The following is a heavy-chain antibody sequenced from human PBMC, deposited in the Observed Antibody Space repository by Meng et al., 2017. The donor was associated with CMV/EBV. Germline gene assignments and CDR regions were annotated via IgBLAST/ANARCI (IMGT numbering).Heavy chain of an antibody. Sequence: VQLWQSGSEVKKPGSSVKVSCKASGGTFSSYAISWVRQAPGQGLEWMGRIDPSDSYTNYSPSFQGHVTISADKSISTAYLQWSSLKASDTAMYYCSSTTPVAGRDYWGQGTLVTVSS. CDR3: SSTTPVAGRDY. CDR2: IDPSDSYT. V-gene: IGHV5-10-1*01. D-gene: IGHD6-19*01. J-gene: IGHJ4*02. CDR1: GGTFSSYA.